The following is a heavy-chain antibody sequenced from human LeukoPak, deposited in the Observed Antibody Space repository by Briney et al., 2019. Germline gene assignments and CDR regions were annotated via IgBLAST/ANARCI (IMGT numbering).Heavy chain of an antibody. CDR1: GGSVGSGTYY. V-gene: IGHV4-61*02. CDR2: IYNSGST. J-gene: IGHJ4*02. D-gene: IGHD3-10*01. CDR3: ARQTFGVLYFDS. Sequence: NPSETLSLTCTVSGGSVGSGTYYWSWIRQPAGKGLEWMGRIYNSGSTNYNPSLKSRVTISTDMSKNQISLKLSSVTAADTAVYYCARQTFGVLYFDSWGQGTLVIVSS.